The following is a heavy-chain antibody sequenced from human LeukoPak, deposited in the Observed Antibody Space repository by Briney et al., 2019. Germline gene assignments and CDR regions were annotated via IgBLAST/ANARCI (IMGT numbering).Heavy chain of an antibody. CDR1: GDSISSYY. CDR3: ARDRPSGSGSSFSLGMDV. Sequence: SETLYLTCTVSGDSISSYYWSWIRQPPGKGLEWIGYIYYSGSTKYNPTRKRRVTMSLDTSKREYSPKLSSVTAANTAVYYCARDRPSGSGSSFSLGMDVWGQGTTVTASS. D-gene: IGHD3-10*01. J-gene: IGHJ6*02. CDR2: IYYSGST. V-gene: IGHV4-59*01.